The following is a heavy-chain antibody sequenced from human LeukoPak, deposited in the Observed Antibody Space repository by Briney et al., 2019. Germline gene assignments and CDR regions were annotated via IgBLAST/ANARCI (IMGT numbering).Heavy chain of an antibody. CDR2: INPNSGGT. CDR3: ARDPGTAMVRGVPVSN. CDR1: GYTFTGYY. V-gene: IGHV1-2*02. J-gene: IGHJ4*02. Sequence: ASVKVSCKASGYTFTGYYMHWVRQAPGQGLEWMGWINPNSGGTNYAQKFQGRVTMTRDTSISTAYMELSRLRSDDTAVYYCARDPGTAMVRGVPVSNWGQGTLVTVSS. D-gene: IGHD3-10*01.